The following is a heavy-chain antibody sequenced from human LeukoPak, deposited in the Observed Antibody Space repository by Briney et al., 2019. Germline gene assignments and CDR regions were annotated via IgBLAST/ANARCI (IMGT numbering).Heavy chain of an antibody. V-gene: IGHV3-23*01. CDR2: ITGSGSST. D-gene: IGHD3-3*01. J-gene: IGHJ3*02. Sequence: GGSLRLSCAASGLTFSSYAMSWVRQAPGKGLEWVSLITGSGSSTYYADSVKGRLTISRDNSKNTLYLQMNSLRAEDTAVYYCAKDRFGRAGEDAFDIWGQGTMVTVSS. CDR3: AKDRFGRAGEDAFDI. CDR1: GLTFSSYA.